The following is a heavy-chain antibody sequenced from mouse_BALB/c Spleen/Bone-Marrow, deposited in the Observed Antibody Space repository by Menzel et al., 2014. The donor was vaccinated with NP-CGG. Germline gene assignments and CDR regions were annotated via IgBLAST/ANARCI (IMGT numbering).Heavy chain of an antibody. V-gene: IGHV14-3*02. Sequence: EVMLVESGAELVKPGATVKLSCTASGFNIKDTYMHWVKQRPELGLEWIGRIDPANGNTKYDPKFQGKATITADTSSNTAHLHLSSLTSEDTAVYYCANDWFAYWGQGTLVTVSA. CDR1: GFNIKDTY. J-gene: IGHJ3*01. CDR3: ANDWFAY. CDR2: IDPANGNT. D-gene: IGHD2-3*01.